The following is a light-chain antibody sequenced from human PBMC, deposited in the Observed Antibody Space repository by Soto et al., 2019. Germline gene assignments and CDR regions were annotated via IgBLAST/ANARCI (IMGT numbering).Light chain of an antibody. CDR2: NNN. J-gene: IGLJ3*02. V-gene: IGLV1-44*01. CDR1: SSNIGRNT. Sequence: QSVLTQPPSASGTPGQRVTISCSGSSSNIGRNTVNWYQQFPGTAPNLLIYNNNERPSGVPDRFSGYKSGTSASLAISGLRSEDEADYYCAAWDASLNGRVFGGGTQLTVL. CDR3: AAWDASLNGRV.